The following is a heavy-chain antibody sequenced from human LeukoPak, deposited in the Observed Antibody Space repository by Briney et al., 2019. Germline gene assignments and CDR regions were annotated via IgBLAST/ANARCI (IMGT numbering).Heavy chain of an antibody. CDR1: GGSFSGYY. V-gene: IGHV4-34*01. CDR3: ARYPWGYYDSSGYYSVHYFDY. Sequence: NPSETLSLTCAVYGGSFSGYYWSWIRQPPGKGLEWIGEINHSGSTNYNPSLKSRVTISVDTSKNQFSLKLSSVTAADTAVYYCARYPWGYYDSSGYYSVHYFDYWGQGTLVTVSS. D-gene: IGHD3-22*01. J-gene: IGHJ4*02. CDR2: INHSGST.